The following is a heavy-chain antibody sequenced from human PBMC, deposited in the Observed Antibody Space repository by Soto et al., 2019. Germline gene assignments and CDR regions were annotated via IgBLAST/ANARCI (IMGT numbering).Heavy chain of an antibody. Sequence: LSLTCTVSGGSISSGGYYWSWIRQHPGKGLEWIGYIYYSGSTYYNPSLKSRVTISVDTSKNQFSLKLSSVTAADTAVYYCARVSSEEQLVRFDYWGQGTLVTVSS. CDR3: ARVSSEEQLVRFDY. CDR2: IYYSGST. D-gene: IGHD6-6*01. CDR1: GGSISSGGYY. J-gene: IGHJ4*02. V-gene: IGHV4-31*03.